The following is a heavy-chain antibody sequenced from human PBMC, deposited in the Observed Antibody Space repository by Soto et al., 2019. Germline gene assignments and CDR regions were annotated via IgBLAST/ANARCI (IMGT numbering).Heavy chain of an antibody. CDR1: GYTFTSYD. CDR2: MNPNSGNT. D-gene: IGHD3-10*01. CDR3: ARGSGLVYYYGMDV. Sequence: ASVKVSCKXSGYTFTSYDINWVRQATGQGLEWMGWMNPNSGNTGYAQKFQGRVTMTRNTSISTAYMELSSLRSEDTAVYYCARGSGLVYYYGMDVWGQGTTVTVSS. J-gene: IGHJ6*02. V-gene: IGHV1-8*01.